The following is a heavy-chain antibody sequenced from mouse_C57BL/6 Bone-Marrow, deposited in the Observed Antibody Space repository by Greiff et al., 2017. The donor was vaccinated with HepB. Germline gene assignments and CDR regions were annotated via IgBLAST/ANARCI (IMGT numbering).Heavy chain of an antibody. V-gene: IGHV5-9-1*02. CDR2: ISSGGDYI. CDR1: GFTFSSYA. CDR3: TRDDYDEKFAY. D-gene: IGHD2-4*01. J-gene: IGHJ3*01. Sequence: EVMLVESGEGLVKPGGSLKLSCAASGFTFSSYAMSWVRQTPEKRLEWVAYISSGGDYIYYADTVKGRFTISRDNARNTLYLQMSSLKSEDTAMYYCTRDDYDEKFAYWGQGTLVTVSA.